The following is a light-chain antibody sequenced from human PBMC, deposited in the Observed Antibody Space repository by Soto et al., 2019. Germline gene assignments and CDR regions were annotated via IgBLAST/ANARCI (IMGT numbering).Light chain of an antibody. CDR3: SSYTSSSTPWV. J-gene: IGLJ3*02. V-gene: IGLV2-14*01. CDR2: EVS. CDR1: SSDVGGYNC. Sequence: QSVLTQPASVSGSPGQSITISCTGTSSDVGGYNCVSWYQQHPGKAPKLMIYEVSNRPSGVSNRFSGSKSGNTASLTISGLQAEDEADYYCSSYTSSSTPWVFGGGTKVTVL.